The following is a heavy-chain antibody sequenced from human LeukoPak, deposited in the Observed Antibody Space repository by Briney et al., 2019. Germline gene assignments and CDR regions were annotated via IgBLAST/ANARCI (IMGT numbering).Heavy chain of an antibody. CDR2: IIGGAGST. CDR1: GFTFSSYW. Sequence: GGSLRLSCAASGFTFSSYWMSWVRRAPGKGLEWVSGIIGGAGSTYYADSVKGRFTISRDNSKNTLYLQMNSLRAEDTAVYYCTHGSMYQLDYWGQGTLVTVSS. J-gene: IGHJ4*02. D-gene: IGHD2-2*01. V-gene: IGHV3-23*01. CDR3: THGSMYQLDY.